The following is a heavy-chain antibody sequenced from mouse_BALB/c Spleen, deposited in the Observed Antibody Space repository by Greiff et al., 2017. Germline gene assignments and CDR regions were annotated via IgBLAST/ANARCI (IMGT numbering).Heavy chain of an antibody. Sequence: VQLQQSGAELVKPGASVKLSCTASGYTFTSYWMHWVKQRPGQGLEWIGYINPSTGYTEYNQKFKDKATLTADKSSSTAYMQLSSLTSEDSAVYYCARGFITTVVDGFAYWGQGTLVTVSA. CDR2: INPSTGYT. CDR3: ARGFITTVVDGFAY. J-gene: IGHJ3*01. CDR1: GYTFTSYW. D-gene: IGHD1-1*01. V-gene: IGHV1-7*01.